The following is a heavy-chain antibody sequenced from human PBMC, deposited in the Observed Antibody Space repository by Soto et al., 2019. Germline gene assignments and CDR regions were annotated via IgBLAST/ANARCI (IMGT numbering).Heavy chain of an antibody. CDR1: GGSISSGGYY. CDR2: IYYIGIT. V-gene: IGHV4-31*03. Sequence: PSETLSLTCTVSGGSISSGGYYWSWIRQHPGKGLEWIGYIYYIGITYYNPSLKSRVTISVDSSKNQFSLKLSSVTAADTAVYYCARAPTVTDGWFDPWGQGTLVTVSS. J-gene: IGHJ5*02. CDR3: ARAPTVTDGWFDP. D-gene: IGHD4-17*01.